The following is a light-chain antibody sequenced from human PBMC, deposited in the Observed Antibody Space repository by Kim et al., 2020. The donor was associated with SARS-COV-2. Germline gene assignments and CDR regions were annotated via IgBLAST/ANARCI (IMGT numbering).Light chain of an antibody. CDR1: QSLLHSNGYNY. CDR2: LGS. CDR3: MQDLQTPLT. V-gene: IGKV2-28*01. J-gene: IGKJ4*01. Sequence: DIVMTQSPLSLPVTPGEPASISCRSSQSLLHSNGYNYLDWYLQKPGQSPQLLIYLGSNRASGVPDRFSGSGSGTDFTLKISRVEAEDVGVYYCMQDLQTPLTFGGGTKMDIK.